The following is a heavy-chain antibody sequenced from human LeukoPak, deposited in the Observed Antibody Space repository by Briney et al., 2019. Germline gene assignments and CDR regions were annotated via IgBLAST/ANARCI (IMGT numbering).Heavy chain of an antibody. Sequence: ASVKVSCTASGYTFTSYGISWVRQAPGQGLEWMGWISACNGNTNYAQKLQGRVTMTTDTSTSTAYMELRSLRSDDTAVYYCARDMAPYSSGWYSYNYYYYGMDVWGQGTTVTVSS. CDR2: ISACNGNT. J-gene: IGHJ6*02. V-gene: IGHV1-18*01. CDR3: ARDMAPYSSGWYSYNYYYYGMDV. CDR1: GYTFTSYG. D-gene: IGHD6-19*01.